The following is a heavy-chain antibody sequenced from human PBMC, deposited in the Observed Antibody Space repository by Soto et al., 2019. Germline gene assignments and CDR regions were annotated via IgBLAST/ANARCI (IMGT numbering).Heavy chain of an antibody. CDR3: ARKRRLVTRYSWFDP. Sequence: QVQLQQWGAGLLKPSETLSLTCAVYGGSFSGYYWSWIRQPPGKGLELIGEINHSGSTNYNPSRKSRVSISVDTSKNQFSLKLRSVAAADTAVYDWARKRRLVTRYSWFDPWGQGTLVTVSS. CDR2: INHSGST. CDR1: GGSFSGYY. J-gene: IGHJ5*02. V-gene: IGHV4-34*01. D-gene: IGHD3-9*01.